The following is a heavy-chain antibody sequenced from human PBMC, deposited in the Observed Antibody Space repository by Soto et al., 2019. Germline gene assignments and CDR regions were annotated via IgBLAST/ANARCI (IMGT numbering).Heavy chain of an antibody. CDR1: GYTFTRYT. J-gene: IGHJ5*02. CDR2: INPDNGNT. CDR3: AKGIATGQLDP. Sequence: VTVSCKASGYTFTRYTMNWVRQAPGQRLEWMGWINPDNGNTKSSQKFQDRVIITRDTSASTAYMDLSSLRSEDTAVYYCAKGIATGQLDPWGQGTLVTVSS. D-gene: IGHD2-15*01. V-gene: IGHV1-3*01.